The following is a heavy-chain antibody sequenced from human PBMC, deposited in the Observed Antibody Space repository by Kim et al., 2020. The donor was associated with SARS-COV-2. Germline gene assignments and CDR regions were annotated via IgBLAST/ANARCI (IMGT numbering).Heavy chain of an antibody. Sequence: GGSLRLSCTASGFTFGDYAMSWFRQAPGKGLEWVGSIEGKAFGGPTQYAASGKGRFTISREDSKSIAYLQMNSLKTEDTAVYYCTRPAYPEIAAAGTSHEYFQHWGQGTLVTVSS. CDR2: IEGKAFGGPT. CDR1: GFTFGDYA. D-gene: IGHD6-13*01. CDR3: TRPAYPEIAAAGTSHEYFQH. V-gene: IGHV3-49*03. J-gene: IGHJ1*01.